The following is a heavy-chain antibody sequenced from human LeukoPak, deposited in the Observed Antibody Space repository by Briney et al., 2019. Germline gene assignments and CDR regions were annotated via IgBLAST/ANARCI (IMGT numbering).Heavy chain of an antibody. J-gene: IGHJ1*01. CDR1: GYTFTSYY. D-gene: IGHD3-10*01. Sequence: EASVKVSCKASGYTFTSYYMHWVRQAPGQGLEWMGWISAYNGNTNYAQKLQGRVTMTTDTSTSTAYMELRSLRSDDTAVYYCARDLKGVEGNFQHWGQGTLVTVSS. CDR3: ARDLKGVEGNFQH. CDR2: ISAYNGNT. V-gene: IGHV1-18*04.